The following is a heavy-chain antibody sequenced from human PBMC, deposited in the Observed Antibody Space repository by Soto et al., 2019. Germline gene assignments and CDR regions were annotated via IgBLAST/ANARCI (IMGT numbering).Heavy chain of an antibody. CDR3: ARQPESTSYFDY. D-gene: IGHD2-2*01. J-gene: IGHJ4*02. Sequence: PSETLSLTCTVSGGPISSYYWSWIRQPPGKGLEWIGYVYYSGSTNYNPSLKSRVTIFVDRSKNQFSLELNSATAADRAVYYCARQPESTSYFDYWGQGILVTVSS. CDR2: VYYSGST. CDR1: GGPISSYY. V-gene: IGHV4-59*08.